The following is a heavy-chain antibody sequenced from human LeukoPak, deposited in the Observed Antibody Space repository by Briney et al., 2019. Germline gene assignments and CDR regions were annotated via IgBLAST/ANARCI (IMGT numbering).Heavy chain of an antibody. Sequence: SETLSLTCTVSGGSISSSSYYWGWIRQPPGKGLEWIGTIYYSGSTYYNPSLKSRVTISVDTSKNQFSLKLSSVTAADTAVYYCARNPGIAGGDYWGQGTLVNVSS. CDR1: GGSISSSSYY. J-gene: IGHJ4*02. V-gene: IGHV4-39*01. CDR3: ARNPGIAGGDY. CDR2: IYYSGST. D-gene: IGHD6-13*01.